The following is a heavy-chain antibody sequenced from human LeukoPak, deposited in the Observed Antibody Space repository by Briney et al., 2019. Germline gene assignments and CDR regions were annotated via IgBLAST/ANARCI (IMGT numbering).Heavy chain of an antibody. CDR3: ASPRYCSGGSCYSDAFDI. J-gene: IGHJ3*02. CDR1: GFTFSSYS. Sequence: GGSLRLSCAAYGFTFSSYSMNWVRQARGKGVEWVSSISSSSSYIYYAASVKARFTISRDNAKNSLYLQMTSLRAEDTAVYYCASPRYCSGGSCYSDAFDIWGQGTMVTVSS. CDR2: ISSSSSYI. D-gene: IGHD2-15*01. V-gene: IGHV3-21*01.